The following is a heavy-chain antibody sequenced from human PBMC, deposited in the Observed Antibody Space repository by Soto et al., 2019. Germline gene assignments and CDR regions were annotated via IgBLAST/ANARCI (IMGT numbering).Heavy chain of an antibody. CDR1: GFTVSSNY. Sequence: EVQLVESGGGLIQPGGSLRLSCAASGFTVSSNYMSWVRQPPGKGLEWVSVIYSGGSTYYADSVKGRFTISRDNPKNTLYLRMNSLRTEDTAVYFCARGVGAARFYFYGLDVWGQGTMVTVSS. D-gene: IGHD6-6*01. J-gene: IGHJ6*02. V-gene: IGHV3-53*01. CDR2: IYSGGST. CDR3: ARGVGAARFYFYGLDV.